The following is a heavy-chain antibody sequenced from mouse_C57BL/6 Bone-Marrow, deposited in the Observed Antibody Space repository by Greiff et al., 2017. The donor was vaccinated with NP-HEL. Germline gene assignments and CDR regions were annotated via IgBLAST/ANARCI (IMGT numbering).Heavy chain of an antibody. Sequence: SGPGILQPSQTLSLTCSFSGFSLSTFGMGVGWIRQPSGKGLEWLAHIWWDDDKYYNPALKSRLTISKDTSKNQVFLKIDNVDTADTATYYGARIPHYYGSSDWYFDVWGTGTTVTVSS. CDR3: ARIPHYYGSSDWYFDV. CDR1: GFSLSTFGMG. CDR2: IWWDDDK. V-gene: IGHV8-8*01. J-gene: IGHJ1*03. D-gene: IGHD1-1*01.